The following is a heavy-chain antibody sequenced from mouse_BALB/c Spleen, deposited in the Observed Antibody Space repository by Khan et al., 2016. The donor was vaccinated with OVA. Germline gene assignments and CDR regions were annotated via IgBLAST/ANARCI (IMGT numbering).Heavy chain of an antibody. D-gene: IGHD2-14*01. V-gene: IGHV5-6-3*01. CDR3: ARVYYRYDEGYWYFDV. CDR2: INSNGGTS. Sequence: EVELVESGGGLVQPGGSLKLSCAASGFTFSGYGMSWVRQTPDKRLELVATINSNGGTSYYPDSVKGRFTISIDNAKNTLHLQMSRLKSEDTAMYYCARVYYRYDEGYWYFDVWGAGTTVTVSS. J-gene: IGHJ1*01. CDR1: GFTFSGYG.